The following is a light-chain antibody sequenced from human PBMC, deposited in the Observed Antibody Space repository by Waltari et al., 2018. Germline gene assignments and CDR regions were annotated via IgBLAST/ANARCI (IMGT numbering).Light chain of an antibody. V-gene: IGLV3-1*01. CDR2: EDT. Sequence: SFELTQPPSLSVSPGQTASITCSGDKLANKYVYWYQQKPGRSPVLVIHEDTQRPSGIPERFSGSNSGNTAILTISGTRAIDEADYYCQTWDSRIVVFGGGTKVTVL. CDR3: QTWDSRIVV. J-gene: IGLJ3*02. CDR1: KLANKY.